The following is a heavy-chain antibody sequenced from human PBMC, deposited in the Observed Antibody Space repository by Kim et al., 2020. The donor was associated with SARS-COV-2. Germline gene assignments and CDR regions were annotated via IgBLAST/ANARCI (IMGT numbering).Heavy chain of an antibody. CDR1: GGSMRSYY. CDR3: ARDDPSGWLNWFDP. CDR2: IYSTSVNS. D-gene: IGHD6-19*01. V-gene: IGHV4-4*07. Sequence: SETLSLTCSVSGGSMRSYYWSWVRQPAGKGLEWIGRIYSTSVNSNYNPSLKSRVTVSVDTSKNQFFLKLNSVTAAATAVYYCARDDPSGWLNWFDPWGQG. J-gene: IGHJ5*02.